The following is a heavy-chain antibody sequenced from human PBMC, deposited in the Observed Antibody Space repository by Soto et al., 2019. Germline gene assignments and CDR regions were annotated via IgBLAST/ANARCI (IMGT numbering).Heavy chain of an antibody. V-gene: IGHV1-69*12. D-gene: IGHD7-27*01. Sequence: QVQLVQSGAEVKKPGSSVKVSCKASGGMFSTHGFTWVRQAPGQGLEWMGGIIPMFGAANYAQKFQGRVTITADESTSTAYMELSSLRSDDTAVYYCARELGGSFRTPGTTRAFDMWGQGTMVTVSS. CDR2: IIPMFGAA. CDR3: ARELGGSFRTPGTTRAFDM. J-gene: IGHJ3*02. CDR1: GGMFSTHG.